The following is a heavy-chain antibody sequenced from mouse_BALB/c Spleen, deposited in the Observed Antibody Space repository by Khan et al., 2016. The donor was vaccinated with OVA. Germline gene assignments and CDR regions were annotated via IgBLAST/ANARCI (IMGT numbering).Heavy chain of an antibody. CDR2: IGPGSGST. D-gene: IGHD1-1*01. J-gene: IGHJ4*01. CDR1: GYTFTSYW. Sequence: DLVKPGASVKLSCKAAGYTFTSYWINWIKQRPGQGLEWIGQIGPGSGSTYYNEMFKGKATLTIDTSSSTVYIQLSSLSSEDSAVYFCARSNYYGSSLDAMDYWGQGTSVTVSS. V-gene: IGHV1S41*01. CDR3: ARSNYYGSSLDAMDY.